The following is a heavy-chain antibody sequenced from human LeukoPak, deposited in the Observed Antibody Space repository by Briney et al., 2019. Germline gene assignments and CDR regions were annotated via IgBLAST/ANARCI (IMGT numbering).Heavy chain of an antibody. J-gene: IGHJ4*02. D-gene: IGHD5-12*01. V-gene: IGHV1-18*01. Sequence: ASVKVSCKASGYTFTSYGISWVRQAPGQGLEWMGWISAYNGNTNYAQKLQGRVTKTTDTSTSTAYMEQRSLRSDDTAVYYCAREHITARGYSGQDLTYWGQGTLVTVSS. CDR3: AREHITARGYSGQDLTY. CDR2: ISAYNGNT. CDR1: GYTFTSYG.